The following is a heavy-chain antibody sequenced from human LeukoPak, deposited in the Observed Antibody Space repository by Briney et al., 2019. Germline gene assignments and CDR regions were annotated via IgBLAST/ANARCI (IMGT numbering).Heavy chain of an antibody. Sequence: ASVKVSCKASGYTFTSYGISWVRQAPGQGLEWMGWISAYNGNTNYAQKLQGRVTMTTDTSTSTAYMELRSLRSDDTAVYYCARVVLRYFDWLRWFDPWGQGTLVTVSS. CDR2: ISAYNGNT. CDR3: ARVVLRYFDWLRWFDP. D-gene: IGHD3-9*01. V-gene: IGHV1-18*01. CDR1: GYTFTSYG. J-gene: IGHJ5*02.